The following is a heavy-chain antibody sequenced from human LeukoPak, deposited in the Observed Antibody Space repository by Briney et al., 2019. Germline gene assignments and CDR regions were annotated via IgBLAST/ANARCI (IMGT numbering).Heavy chain of an antibody. CDR2: IKRKTDAGTT. V-gene: IGHV3-15*01. D-gene: IGHD7-27*01. Sequence: GGSLRLSCAASGFTFSSYAMSWVRQAPGKGLEWVGRIKRKTDAGTTDYAAPVKGRFTISRDDSKNTLYLQMNSLKTEDTAVYYCTTGNWGPYWGQGTLVTVSS. CDR3: TTGNWGPY. CDR1: GFTFSSYA. J-gene: IGHJ4*02.